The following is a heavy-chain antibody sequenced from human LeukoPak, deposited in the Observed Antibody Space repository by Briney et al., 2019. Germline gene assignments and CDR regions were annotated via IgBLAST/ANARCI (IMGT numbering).Heavy chain of an antibody. J-gene: IGHJ4*02. CDR2: INPNSGDT. V-gene: IGHV1-2*02. CDR1: GYTFTGCY. CDR3: ARENHYGDYPSFDY. Sequence: ASVKVSCKASGYTFTGCYMHWVRQAPGQGLEWMGWINPNSGDTNYAQKFQGRVTMTRDTSISTAYMELSRLRSDDTAVYYCARENHYGDYPSFDYWGQGTLVTVSS. D-gene: IGHD4-17*01.